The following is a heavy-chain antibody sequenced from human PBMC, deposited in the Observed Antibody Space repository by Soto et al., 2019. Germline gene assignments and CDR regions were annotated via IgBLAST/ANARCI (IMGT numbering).Heavy chain of an antibody. Sequence: QVQLQESGPGLVKPSETLSLTCTVSGGSISSYYWSWIRQPPGKGLGWIGYSYYGGSTDYNPSLRSRVARAGDTCKKQFSRRLRSVTAADPAVYWCARGMREVWYCGRWGRGSLVTVAS. CDR1: GGSISSYY. CDR2: SYYGGST. V-gene: IGHV4-59*01. J-gene: IGHJ2*01. CDR3: ARGMREVWYCGR.